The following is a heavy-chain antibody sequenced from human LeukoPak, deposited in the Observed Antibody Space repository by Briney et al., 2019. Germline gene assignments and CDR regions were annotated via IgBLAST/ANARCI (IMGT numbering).Heavy chain of an antibody. D-gene: IGHD6-13*01. Sequence: HPGGALRLSCAASGFTFSSYWMSWVRQAPGRGLEWVANIKQDGSEKYYVDSVKGRFTISRDNAKNSLYLQMNSRRAEDTAVYYCARVGQQQLVLSVSDYYYYGMDVWGQGTTVTVSS. V-gene: IGHV3-7*01. CDR1: GFTFSSYW. CDR2: IKQDGSEK. J-gene: IGHJ6*02. CDR3: ARVGQQQLVLSVSDYYYYGMDV.